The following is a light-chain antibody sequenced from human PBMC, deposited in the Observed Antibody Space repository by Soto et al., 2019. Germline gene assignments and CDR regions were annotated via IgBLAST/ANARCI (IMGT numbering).Light chain of an antibody. CDR3: AAWDDNLNGLI. Sequence: QSVLTQPPSASGTPGRRVTISCSGSSSNIGSNTVTWYPQLPGTAPKLLIYDNNDRPSGVPDRFSGSKSGTSASLAISGLQSEDEADYYCAAWDDNLNGLIFGTGTKVTVL. CDR1: SSNIGSNT. J-gene: IGLJ1*01. CDR2: DNN. V-gene: IGLV1-44*01.